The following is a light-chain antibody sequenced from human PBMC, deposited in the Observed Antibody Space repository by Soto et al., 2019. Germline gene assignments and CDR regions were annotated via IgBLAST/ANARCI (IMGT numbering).Light chain of an antibody. Sequence: QAVVTQPPSVSGAPGQTVTISCTGSSSNIGAGYDVHWYQQLPGTAPKLLIYGNYYRPSAVPDRFSGSKSGTSASLAITGLQAEDEADYYCQSYDNSLSSDVVFGGGTKLTVL. CDR1: SSNIGAGYD. V-gene: IGLV1-40*01. CDR2: GNY. J-gene: IGLJ2*01. CDR3: QSYDNSLSSDVV.